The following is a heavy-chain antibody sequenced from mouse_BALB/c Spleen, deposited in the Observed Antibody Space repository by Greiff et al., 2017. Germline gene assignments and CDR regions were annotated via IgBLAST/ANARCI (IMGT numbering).Heavy chain of an antibody. V-gene: IGHV1S56*01. D-gene: IGHD2-14*01. CDR1: GYTFTSYY. CDR3: ARCRYDEMFAY. CDR2: IYPGNVNT. J-gene: IGHJ3*01. Sequence: VQLQQSGPELVKPGASVRISCKASGYTFTSYYIHWVKQRPGQGLEWIGWIYPGNVNTKYNEKFKGKATLTADKSSSTAYMQLSSLTSEDSAVYFCARCRYDEMFAYWGQGTLVTVSA.